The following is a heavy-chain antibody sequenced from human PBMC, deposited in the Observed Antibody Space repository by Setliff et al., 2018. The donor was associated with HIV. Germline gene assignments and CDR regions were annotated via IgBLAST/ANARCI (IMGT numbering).Heavy chain of an antibody. CDR3: ARLSRIAAVYFHH. J-gene: IGHJ1*01. D-gene: IGHD6-25*01. CDR1: GGSISSGSYY. V-gene: IGHV4-31*03. CDR2: IYYSGST. Sequence: PSETLSLTCTVSGGSISSGSYYWNWIRQHPGKGLEWIGYIYYSGSTYYNPSLKSRVTISVDTSKNQFSLKLSSVTAADTAVYYCARLSRIAAVYFHHWGQGTLVTVSS.